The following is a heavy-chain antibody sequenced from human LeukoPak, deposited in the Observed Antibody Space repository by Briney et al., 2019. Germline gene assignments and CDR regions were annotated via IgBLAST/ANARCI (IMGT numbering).Heavy chain of an antibody. CDR1: GYTFTSYG. V-gene: IGHV1-18*01. CDR2: ISAYNGNT. CDR3: ARVGNYDILTGYYNPFDY. Sequence: ASVKVSCKASGYTFTSYGISWVRQAPGQGLEWMGWISAYNGNTNYAQKLQGTVTMTTVTSTSTAYMELRSLRSDDTAVYYCARVGNYDILTGYYNPFDYWGQGTLVTVSS. J-gene: IGHJ4*02. D-gene: IGHD3-9*01.